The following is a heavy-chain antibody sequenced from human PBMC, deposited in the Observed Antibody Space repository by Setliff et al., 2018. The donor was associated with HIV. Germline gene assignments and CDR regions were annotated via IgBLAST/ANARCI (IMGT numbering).Heavy chain of an antibody. V-gene: IGHV1-18*01. CDR2: IGTYNGDT. Sequence: ASVKVSCKASGYTFTSSGITWVRQAPGQGLEWMGWIGTYNGDTNYAQKFQGRVTMTTDTSTSTAYMELRSLISDDTAVYYCARGATYYNFWNAPHPIDYWGQGTAVTVAS. D-gene: IGHD3-3*01. J-gene: IGHJ4*02. CDR1: GYTFTSSG. CDR3: ARGATYYNFWNAPHPIDY.